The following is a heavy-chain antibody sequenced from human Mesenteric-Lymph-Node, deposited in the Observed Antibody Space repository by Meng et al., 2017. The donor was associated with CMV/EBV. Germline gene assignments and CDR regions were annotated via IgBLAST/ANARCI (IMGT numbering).Heavy chain of an antibody. J-gene: IGHJ4*02. D-gene: IGHD2-2*01. Sequence: GESLKISCAASGLTFSSYGMHWVRQAPGKGLEWVAFIRHDGSKKYYADSVRGRFTISRDKSRNTLYLQMSGLGGEDTAVYYCAKDLGYCSGTICYTFDYWGQGTLVTVSS. CDR3: AKDLGYCSGTICYTFDY. V-gene: IGHV3-30*02. CDR1: GLTFSSYG. CDR2: IRHDGSKK.